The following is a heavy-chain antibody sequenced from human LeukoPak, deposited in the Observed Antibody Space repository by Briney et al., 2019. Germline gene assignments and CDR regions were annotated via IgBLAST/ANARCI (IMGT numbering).Heavy chain of an antibody. Sequence: GGSLRLSCVASGFAFSTHVMDWVRQVPGRGLEWVSGINGRGDSRHYADSVRGRFTISRDNSKNTLQLQMNSLRVEDTAVYYCVKETNSGWYDYWGQGKVVSVSS. D-gene: IGHD6-19*01. J-gene: IGHJ4*02. CDR1: GFAFSTHV. V-gene: IGHV3-23*01. CDR2: INGRGDSR. CDR3: VKETNSGWYDY.